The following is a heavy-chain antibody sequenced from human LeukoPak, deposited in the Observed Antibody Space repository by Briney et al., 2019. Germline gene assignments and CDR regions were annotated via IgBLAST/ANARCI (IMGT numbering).Heavy chain of an antibody. CDR2: TYYRSRWYN. V-gene: IGHV6-1*01. CDR3: ASSITAAGDFDY. CDR1: GDSVSSNSAA. J-gene: IGHJ4*02. D-gene: IGHD6-13*01. Sequence: SQTLSLTCAISGDSVSSNSAAWNWIRQSPSRGLEWLGRTYYRSRWYNDYAVSVKSRITINPDTSKNQFSLQLNSVTPEDTAAYYCASSITAAGDFDYWGQGTLVTVSS.